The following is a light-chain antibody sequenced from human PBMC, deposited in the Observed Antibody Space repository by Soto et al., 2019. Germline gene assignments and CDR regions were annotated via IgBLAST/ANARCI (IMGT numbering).Light chain of an antibody. CDR1: QSTLYSSNNKNH. Sequence: DIVMTQSPDSLAVSLGERATINCKSSQSTLYSSNNKNHLAWYQQKSGQPPKLLIYWPSTRESGVPDRFSGSGSGTDFTLTNSRLQAEDGAVYYCQQYYGSPWSFGQGTKVEVK. V-gene: IGKV4-1*01. CDR2: WPS. CDR3: QQYYGSPWS. J-gene: IGKJ1*01.